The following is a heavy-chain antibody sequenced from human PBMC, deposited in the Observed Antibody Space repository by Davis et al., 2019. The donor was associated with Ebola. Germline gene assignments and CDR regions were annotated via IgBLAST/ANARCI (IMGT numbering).Heavy chain of an antibody. D-gene: IGHD1-7*01. CDR3: AKLGTGGYYYYMDV. CDR2: ISSSSSTI. V-gene: IGHV3-48*01. CDR1: GFTFSSYS. J-gene: IGHJ6*03. Sequence: PGGSLRLSCAASGFTFSSYSMNWVRQAPGKGLEWVSYISSSSSTIYYADSVKGRFTISRDNSKNTLYLQMNSLRAEDTAVYYCAKLGTGGYYYYMDVWGKGTTVTVSS.